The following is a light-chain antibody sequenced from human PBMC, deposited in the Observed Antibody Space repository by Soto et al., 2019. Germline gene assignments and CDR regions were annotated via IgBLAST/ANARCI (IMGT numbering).Light chain of an antibody. V-gene: IGKV1-39*01. J-gene: IGKJ1*01. CDR2: ASS. CDR1: QSISNF. Sequence: DIQMTQSPSSLSASVGDRVSITCRASQSISNFLNWYQHKPGKAPRLLIYASSILESGVPSRFGGSGSGTDFTLTISSLQPEDFATYYCQQSYSTPRAFGQGTKVELK. CDR3: QQSYSTPRA.